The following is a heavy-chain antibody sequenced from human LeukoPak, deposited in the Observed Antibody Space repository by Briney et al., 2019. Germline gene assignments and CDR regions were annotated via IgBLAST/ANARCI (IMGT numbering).Heavy chain of an antibody. D-gene: IGHD6-13*01. CDR1: GFTFSSYG. CDR3: ARLYSSSYYYYGMDV. V-gene: IGHV3-30*19. Sequence: PGRSLRLSCAASGFTFSSYGMHWVRQAPGKGLEWVAVIWYDGSNKYYADSVKGRFTISRDNSKNTLYLQMNSLRAEDTAVYYCARLYSSSYYYYGMDVWGQGTTVTVSS. J-gene: IGHJ6*02. CDR2: IWYDGSNK.